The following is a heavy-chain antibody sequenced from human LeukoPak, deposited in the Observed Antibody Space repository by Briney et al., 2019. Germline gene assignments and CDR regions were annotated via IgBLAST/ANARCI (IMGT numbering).Heavy chain of an antibody. CDR2: ISYDGSDK. CDR3: ARMSTSSYSI. J-gene: IGHJ3*02. D-gene: IGHD2-2*01. Sequence: GRSLRLSCAASGFTFSSYGMHWVRQAPGKGLEWVAVISYDGSDKYYADSVKGRFTISRDNSNNTLYLQMNSLRAEDTAVYYCARMSTSSYSIWGQGTMVTVSS. V-gene: IGHV3-30*03. CDR1: GFTFSSYG.